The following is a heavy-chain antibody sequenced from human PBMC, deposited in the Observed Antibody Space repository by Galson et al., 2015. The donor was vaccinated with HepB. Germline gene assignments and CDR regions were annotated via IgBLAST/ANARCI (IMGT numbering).Heavy chain of an antibody. CDR3: AKDHVVCSGRSCLLFDS. V-gene: IGHV3-23*01. Sequence: SLRLSCAASGFTFNSYAMSWVRQAPGEGLKWVASVSSAGTSTWYADSVEGRFTISRDSSKNTVYLQMDSLRVEDTAVYYCAKDHVVCSGRSCLLFDSWGQGTLVTVSS. D-gene: IGHD2-15*01. CDR2: VSSAGTST. J-gene: IGHJ4*02. CDR1: GFTFNSYA.